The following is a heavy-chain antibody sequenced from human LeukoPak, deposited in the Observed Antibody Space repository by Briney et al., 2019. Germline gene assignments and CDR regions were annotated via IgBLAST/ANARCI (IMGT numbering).Heavy chain of an antibody. CDR1: GFTFSSYA. D-gene: IGHD3-10*01. J-gene: IGHJ4*02. CDR3: AKGAILWFGELLGDFDY. V-gene: IGHV3-23*01. Sequence: GGSLRLSCAASGFTFSSYAMSWVRQAPGQELEWVSAISGSGGSTYYADSVKGRFTISRDNSKNTLYLQMNSLRAEDTAVYYCAKGAILWFGELLGDFDYWGQGTLVTVSS. CDR2: ISGSGGST.